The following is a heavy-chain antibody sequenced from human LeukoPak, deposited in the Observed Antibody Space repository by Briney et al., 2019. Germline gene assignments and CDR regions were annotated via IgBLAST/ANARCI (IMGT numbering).Heavy chain of an antibody. CDR1: GYTFTSYY. V-gene: IGHV1-46*01. D-gene: IGHD1-26*01. CDR2: INPSGGST. CDR3: ARSGDSGSHRDAFDI. Sequence: GESLKISCKASGYTFTSYYMHWVRQAPGQGLEWMGIINPSGGSTSYAQKFQGRVTMTRDTSTSTVYMELSSLRSEDTAVYYCARSGDSGSHRDAFDIWGQGTMVTVSS. J-gene: IGHJ3*02.